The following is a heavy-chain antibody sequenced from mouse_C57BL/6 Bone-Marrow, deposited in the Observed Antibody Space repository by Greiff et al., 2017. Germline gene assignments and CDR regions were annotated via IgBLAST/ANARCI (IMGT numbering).Heavy chain of an antibody. J-gene: IGHJ4*01. Sequence: EVKLQESGAELVRPGASVKLSCTASGFNIKDDYMHWVKQRPEQGLEWIGWIDPENGDTEYASKFQGKATITADTSSNTAYLQLSSLTSEDTAVYYCTTWIYYDYDEGAMDYWGQGTSVTVSS. D-gene: IGHD2-4*01. CDR3: TTWIYYDYDEGAMDY. CDR1: GFNIKDDY. CDR2: IDPENGDT. V-gene: IGHV14-4*01.